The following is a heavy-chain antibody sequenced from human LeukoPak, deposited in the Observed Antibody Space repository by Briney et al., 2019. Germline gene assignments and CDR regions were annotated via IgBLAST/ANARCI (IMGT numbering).Heavy chain of an antibody. V-gene: IGHV4-39*07. CDR2: IYYSGST. CDR3: ARRVRWGPFDY. D-gene: IGHD4-23*01. Sequence: SETLSLTCTVSGGSIRNDNYYWGLIRQPPGKGLEWIGSIYYSGSTYYNPSLKSRVTISVDTSKNQFSLKLSSVTAADTAVYYCARRVRWGPFDYWGQGTLVTVSS. J-gene: IGHJ4*02. CDR1: GGSIRNDNYY.